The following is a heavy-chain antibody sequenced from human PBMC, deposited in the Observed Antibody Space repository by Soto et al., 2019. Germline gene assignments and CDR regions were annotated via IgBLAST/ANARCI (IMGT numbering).Heavy chain of an antibody. Sequence: SVKVSCKASGGTFSSYAISWVRQAPGQGLEWMGGIIPIFGTANYAQKFQGRVTITADKSTSTAYMELSSLRSEDTAVYYCAGGTGLYYYYGMDVWGQGTTVTVSS. J-gene: IGHJ6*02. D-gene: IGHD1-1*01. CDR2: IIPIFGTA. CDR3: AGGTGLYYYYGMDV. V-gene: IGHV1-69*06. CDR1: GGTFSSYA.